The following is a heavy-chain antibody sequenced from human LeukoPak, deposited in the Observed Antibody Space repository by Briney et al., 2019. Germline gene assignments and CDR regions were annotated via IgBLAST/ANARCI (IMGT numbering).Heavy chain of an antibody. CDR3: ASGETGSTLGGY. D-gene: IGHD1-1*01. Sequence: SETLSLTCTVSGGPLSAYYWTWIRQPPGKGLEWIGYICDTGNTNYNPSLKSRVTISVDTSKNQFSLKLTSVTAADTAVYYCASGETGSTLGGYWGQGTLVTVSS. CDR1: GGPLSAYY. J-gene: IGHJ4*02. V-gene: IGHV4-59*01. CDR2: ICDTGNT.